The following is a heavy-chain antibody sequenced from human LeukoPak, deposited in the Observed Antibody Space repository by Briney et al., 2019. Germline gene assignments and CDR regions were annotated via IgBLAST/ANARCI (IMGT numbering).Heavy chain of an antibody. Sequence: GGSLRLSCAASGFTFSSYSMNWVRQAPGKGLEWVSYISSSSSTIYYADSVKGRFTISRDNAKNSLYLQMNSLRAEDTAVYYCARDVLTPAGLFDYWGQGTLVTVSS. J-gene: IGHJ4*02. CDR1: GFTFSSYS. V-gene: IGHV3-48*01. CDR3: ARDVLTPAGLFDY. D-gene: IGHD2-8*02. CDR2: ISSSSSTI.